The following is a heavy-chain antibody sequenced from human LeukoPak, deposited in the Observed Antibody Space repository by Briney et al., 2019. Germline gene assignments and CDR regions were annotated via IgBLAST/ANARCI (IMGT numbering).Heavy chain of an antibody. Sequence: GGSLRLSCAASGFTFSSYAMSWVRQAPGKGLEWVSAISGSGGSTYYADSVKGRFTISRDNSKNTLYLQMNSLRAEDTAVYYCAKAYSHYYDSSRATDDYWGQGTLVTVSS. D-gene: IGHD3-22*01. V-gene: IGHV3-23*01. CDR1: GFTFSSYA. J-gene: IGHJ4*02. CDR2: ISGSGGST. CDR3: AKAYSHYYDSSRATDDY.